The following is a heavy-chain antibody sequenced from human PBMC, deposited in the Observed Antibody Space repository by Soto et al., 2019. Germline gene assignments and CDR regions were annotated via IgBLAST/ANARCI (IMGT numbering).Heavy chain of an antibody. CDR1: GGSISSNNW. D-gene: IGHD3-22*01. Sequence: QVQLQESGPGLVKPSGTLSLTCAVSGGSISSNNWWSWVRQPPGKGLEWIGEIYHDGSTNYNPSLKSRVTISVDKSKNQFSLKLSSVTAADTAVYYCALDYDSSGYYGQFDYWGQGTLVTVSS. V-gene: IGHV4-4*02. CDR3: ALDYDSSGYYGQFDY. J-gene: IGHJ4*02. CDR2: IYHDGST.